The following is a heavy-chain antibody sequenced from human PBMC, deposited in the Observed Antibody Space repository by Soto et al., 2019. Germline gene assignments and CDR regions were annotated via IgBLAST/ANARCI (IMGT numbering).Heavy chain of an antibody. D-gene: IGHD2-15*01. CDR2: INHSGST. V-gene: IGHV4-34*01. CDR1: GGSFSGYY. J-gene: IGHJ6*02. CDR3: ARGSAALPPYYHYYYGMDV. Sequence: TLSLTCAVYGGSFSGYYWSWIRQPPGKGLEWIGEINHSGSTNYNPSLKSRVTISVDTSKNQFSLKLSSVTAADTAVYYCARGSAALPPYYHYYYGMDVWGQGTTVTVSS.